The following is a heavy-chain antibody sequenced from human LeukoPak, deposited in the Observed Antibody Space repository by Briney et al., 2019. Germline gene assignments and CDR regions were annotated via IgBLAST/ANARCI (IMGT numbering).Heavy chain of an antibody. CDR3: ARDPTAGDY. V-gene: IGHV3-30*04. CDR1: GFTFSSYA. J-gene: IGHJ4*02. Sequence: GGSLRLSCAASGFTFSSYAMHWVRQAPGKGLEWVAVISYDGSNKYYADSVKGRITISRDNSKNSLYLQMDSLRTGDTAVYYCARDPTAGDYWGQGTLVTVSS. CDR2: ISYDGSNK.